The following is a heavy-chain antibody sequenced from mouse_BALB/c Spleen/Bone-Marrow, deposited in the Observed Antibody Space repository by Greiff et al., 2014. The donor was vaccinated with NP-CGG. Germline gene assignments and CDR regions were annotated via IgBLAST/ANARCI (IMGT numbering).Heavy chain of an antibody. CDR2: IWAGGST. CDR3: ARVYGSSYDPYYYAMDY. J-gene: IGHJ4*01. D-gene: IGHD1-1*01. V-gene: IGHV2-9*02. Sequence: ESGPGLVAPSQSLSITCTVSGFSLTSYGVYWARQPPGKGLEWLGVIWAGGSTNYNSALMSRLSISKDNSKSQVLLKMNSLQTDDTAMYYCARVYGSSYDPYYYAMDYWGQGTPVTVSS. CDR1: GFSLTSYG.